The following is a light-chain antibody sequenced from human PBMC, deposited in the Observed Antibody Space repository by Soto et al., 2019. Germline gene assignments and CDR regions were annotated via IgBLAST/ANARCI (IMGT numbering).Light chain of an antibody. CDR1: QSVSSNF. V-gene: IGKV3-20*01. CDR2: GAS. J-gene: IGKJ1*01. Sequence: EIVLTQSPGSLSLSPGEGATLFCRASQSVSSNFFAWYQQKPGQAPRLLINGASTRATGIPDRFSGSGSGTDFPLTISRLEPEDFAVYYCQQYASSVTFGQGTKVEIK. CDR3: QQYASSVT.